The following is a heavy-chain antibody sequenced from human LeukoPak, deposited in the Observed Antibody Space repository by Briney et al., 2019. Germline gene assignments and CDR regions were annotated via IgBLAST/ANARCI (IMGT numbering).Heavy chain of an antibody. CDR2: INPNSGGT. J-gene: IGHJ4*02. Sequence: GASVKVSCKASGYTFTGYYMHWVRQAPGQGLEWMGWINPNSGGTNYAQKFQGWVTMTRDTSISTAYMELSRLRSDDTAVYYCARDLSEESDYGGNLADYWGQGTLVTVSS. V-gene: IGHV1-2*04. D-gene: IGHD4-23*01. CDR3: ARDLSEESDYGGNLADY. CDR1: GYTFTGYY.